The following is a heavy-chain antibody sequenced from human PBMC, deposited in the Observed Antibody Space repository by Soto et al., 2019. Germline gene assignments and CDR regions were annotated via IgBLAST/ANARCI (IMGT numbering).Heavy chain of an antibody. J-gene: IGHJ3*02. CDR3: ARSRVSTPRLEDPFDI. V-gene: IGHV5-51*01. Sequence: GESLKISCKGSGYSFPTYWLAWVRQTPGRGLEYMGIIYPGDSDSRYSPAFQGQVTISADKSINTAYLQWTSLKASDTAIYYCARSRVSTPRLEDPFDIWGQGTMVTVSS. D-gene: IGHD5-12*01. CDR1: GYSFPTYW. CDR2: IYPGDSDS.